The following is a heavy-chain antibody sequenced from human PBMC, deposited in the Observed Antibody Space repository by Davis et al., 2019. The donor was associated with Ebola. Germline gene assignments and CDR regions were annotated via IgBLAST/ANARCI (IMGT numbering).Heavy chain of an antibody. CDR1: GGSISSYY. CDR2: IYYSGST. D-gene: IGHD3-3*01. J-gene: IGHJ6*02. CDR3: ARGYYDFWSGYYSYYYGMDV. V-gene: IGHV4-59*01. Sequence: SETLSLTCTVSGGSISSYYWSWIRQPPGKGLEWIGYIYYSGSTNYNPSLKSRVTISVDTSKNQFSLKLSSVTAADTAVYYCARGYYDFWSGYYSYYYGMDVWGQGTTVTVSS.